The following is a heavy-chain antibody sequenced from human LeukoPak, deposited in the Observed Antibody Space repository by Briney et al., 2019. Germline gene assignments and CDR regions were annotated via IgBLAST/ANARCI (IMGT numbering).Heavy chain of an antibody. CDR1: GFSLSTSGMR. CDR3: ARIRGRWLHMDV. V-gene: IGHV2-70*04. CDR2: IDWDDDK. D-gene: IGHD5-24*01. J-gene: IGHJ6*03. Sequence: KESGPALVKPTPPLPLTCTFSGFSLSTSGMRVSWIRQPPGKALEWLARIDWDDDKFYSTSLKTRLTISKDTSKNQVVLTMTNMDPVDTATYYCARIRGRWLHMDVWGKGTTVTVSS.